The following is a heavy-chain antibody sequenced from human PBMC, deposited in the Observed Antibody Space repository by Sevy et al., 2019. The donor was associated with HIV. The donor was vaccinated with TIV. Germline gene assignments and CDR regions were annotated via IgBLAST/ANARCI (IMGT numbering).Heavy chain of an antibody. D-gene: IGHD1-26*01. Sequence: SETLSLTCTVSGGSITSLYLNWIRQPPGKGLEWIANIYYNGNINYNPSLKSRFTLSIDTSKNQFSLRLSSVTAADTAMYYCAGENAWGRGYSWGQGTLVTVSS. CDR2: IYYNGNI. CDR3: AGENAWGRGYS. CDR1: GGSITSLY. V-gene: IGHV4-59*08. J-gene: IGHJ4*02.